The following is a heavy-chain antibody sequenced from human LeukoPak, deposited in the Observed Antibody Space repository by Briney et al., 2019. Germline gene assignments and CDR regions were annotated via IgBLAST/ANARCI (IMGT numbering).Heavy chain of an antibody. CDR1: GGSISSYY. CDR3: ARGGPWGSSWSAAEYFQH. D-gene: IGHD6-13*01. Sequence: SETLSLTCAVSGGSISSYYWSWIRQPAGKGLEWIGRIYTSGSTNYNPSLKSRVTMSVDTSKNQFSLKLSSVTAADTAVYYCARGGPWGSSWSAAEYFQHWGQGTLVTVSS. CDR2: IYTSGST. V-gene: IGHV4-4*07. J-gene: IGHJ1*01.